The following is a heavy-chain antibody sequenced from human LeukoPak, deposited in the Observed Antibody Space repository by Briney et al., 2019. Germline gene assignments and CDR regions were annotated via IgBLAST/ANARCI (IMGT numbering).Heavy chain of an antibody. Sequence: PSETLSLTCAVSGGSFSGYYWSWIRQPPGKGLEWIGEINHSGSTNYNPSLKSRVTMSIDTSKNQFSLNLASVTAADTAVYYCARGGLGGITAYSNYLFDYWGQGTLVTVSS. D-gene: IGHD4-11*01. V-gene: IGHV4-34*01. J-gene: IGHJ4*02. CDR3: ARGGLGGITAYSNYLFDY. CDR1: GGSFSGYY. CDR2: INHSGST.